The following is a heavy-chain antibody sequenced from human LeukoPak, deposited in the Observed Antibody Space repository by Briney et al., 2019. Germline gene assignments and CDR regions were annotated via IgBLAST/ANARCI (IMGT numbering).Heavy chain of an antibody. D-gene: IGHD3-10*01. CDR3: AKDGPYGSGSYPLGY. Sequence: XGGSLRLSCAASGFTFSSYAMSWVRQAPGKGLEWVSAISGSGGSTYYADSVKGRFTISRDNSKNTLYLQMNSLRAEDTAVYYCAKDGPYGSGSYPLGYWGQGTLVTVSS. J-gene: IGHJ4*02. CDR2: ISGSGGST. V-gene: IGHV3-23*01. CDR1: GFTFSSYA.